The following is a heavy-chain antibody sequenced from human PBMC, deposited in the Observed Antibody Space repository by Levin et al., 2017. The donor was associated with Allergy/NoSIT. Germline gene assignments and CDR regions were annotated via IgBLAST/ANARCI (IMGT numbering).Heavy chain of an antibody. J-gene: IGHJ6*02. CDR1: GGTLSSYS. Sequence: ASVKVSCKASGGTLSSYSFSWVRQAPGQGLEWVGGIIPIFGTSNYAQKFQGRVTITADESTNTVYMELSSLRSDDTAIYYCASGSALVVTTLADVCGPGTTVTVSS. CDR3: ASGSALVVTTLADV. V-gene: IGHV1-69*13. D-gene: IGHD2-15*01. CDR2: IIPIFGTS.